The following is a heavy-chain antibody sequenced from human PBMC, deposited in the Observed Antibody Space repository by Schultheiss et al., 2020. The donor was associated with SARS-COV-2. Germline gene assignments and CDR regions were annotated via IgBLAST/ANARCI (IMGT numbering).Heavy chain of an antibody. CDR1: GGSFSGYY. V-gene: IGHV4-34*01. Sequence: SETLSLTCAVHGGSFSGYYWSWIRQPPGEGLEWIGEITHSGSANYNPSLKSRVTISVGTSKNQFSLKLSSVTAADTAVYYCARVTATVVETSIDYWGQGTLVTVSS. J-gene: IGHJ4*02. D-gene: IGHD4-23*01. CDR3: ARVTATVVETSIDY. CDR2: ITHSGSA.